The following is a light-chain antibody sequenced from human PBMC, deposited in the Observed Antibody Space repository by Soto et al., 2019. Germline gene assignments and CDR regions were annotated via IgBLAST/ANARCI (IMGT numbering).Light chain of an antibody. CDR1: SSDVGAYNH. J-gene: IGLJ1*01. CDR3: CSFASRNTYV. V-gene: IGLV2-14*01. CDR2: DVS. Sequence: QSALTQPASVSGSPGQSIAISCTGTSSDVGAYNHVSWYQQHPGKAPELMIFDVSNRPSGVSDRFSGSKSGNTAPLTISGLQAEDEADYYCCSFASRNTYVFGSGTKVTVL.